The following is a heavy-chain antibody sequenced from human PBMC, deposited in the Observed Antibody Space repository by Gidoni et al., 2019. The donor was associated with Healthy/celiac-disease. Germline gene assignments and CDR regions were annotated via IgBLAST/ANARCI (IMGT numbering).Heavy chain of an antibody. CDR2: ISYDGINK. J-gene: IGHJ4*02. Sequence: QVQLVDSGGGVVQPGRSLRLSCAASGVTFSSYSMHWVRQGPGKGLEWVAVISYDGINKYYADSVKGRFTISRDNSKNTLYLQMNSLRAEDTAVYYCARGLTGYYDSSGYYQFFDYWGQGTLVTVSS. D-gene: IGHD3-22*01. CDR3: ARGLTGYYDSSGYYQFFDY. V-gene: IGHV3-30-3*01. CDR1: GVTFSSYS.